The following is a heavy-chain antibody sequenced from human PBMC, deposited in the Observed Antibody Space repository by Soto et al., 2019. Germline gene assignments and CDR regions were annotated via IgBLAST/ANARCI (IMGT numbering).Heavy chain of an antibody. CDR3: ARYGDYESDAFDI. J-gene: IGHJ3*02. D-gene: IGHD4-17*01. CDR2: INPSGRST. CDR1: GYTFTSYY. Sequence: QVQLVQSGAEVKKPGASVKVSCRASGYTFTSYYMHWVRQAPGQGLAWMGIINPSGRSTSYAQKCQGRVTMTSDTSTSTVYRGLSSLRSEDTSVYDCARYGDYESDAFDIWGQGTMVTVSS. V-gene: IGHV1-46*03.